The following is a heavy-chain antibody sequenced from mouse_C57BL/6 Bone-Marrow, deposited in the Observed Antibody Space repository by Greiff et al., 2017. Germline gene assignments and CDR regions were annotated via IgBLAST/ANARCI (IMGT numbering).Heavy chain of an antibody. CDR1: GYTFTSYW. CDR3: ARYMDY. CDR2: IDPSDSET. J-gene: IGHJ4*01. Sequence: QVQLQQPGAELVRPGSSVKLSCKASGYTFTSYWMHWVKQRPIQGLEWIGNIDPSDSETNYNQKFKDKATLTVDKSSSTAYMQLSSLPSEDSAVYDCARYMDYWGQGTSVTVSA. V-gene: IGHV1-52*01.